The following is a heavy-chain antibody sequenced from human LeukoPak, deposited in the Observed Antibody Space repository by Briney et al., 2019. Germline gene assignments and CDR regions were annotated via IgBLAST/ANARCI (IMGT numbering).Heavy chain of an antibody. V-gene: IGHV5-51*01. J-gene: IGHJ4*02. CDR2: IYPGDSDT. CDR3: ARRWYDSSGYSRHFDY. D-gene: IGHD3-22*01. Sequence: GXSLKISCKGSGYSFTTYWIGWVRRMPGKGLEWMGNIYPGDSDTRYSPSFQGQVTISADKSITTAYLQWSSLRASDTAIYYCARRWYDSSGYSRHFDYWGQGTLVTVPS. CDR1: GYSFTTYW.